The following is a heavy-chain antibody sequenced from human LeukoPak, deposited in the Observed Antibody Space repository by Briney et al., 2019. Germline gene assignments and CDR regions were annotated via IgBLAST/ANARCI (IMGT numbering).Heavy chain of an antibody. V-gene: IGHV4-61*02. J-gene: IGHJ6*03. CDR2: IYMSGST. CDR3: ARVVWGGDFHYSLDV. Sequence: PSETLSLTCTVSGGSIRSGTDYWSWIRQPAGKGLEWIGRIYMSGSTDYNPSFKSRVTMSVDTSKNQVSLKLRSVTAADTAVYYCARVVWGGDFHYSLDVWGKGTTVIVS. CDR1: GGSIRSGTDY. D-gene: IGHD7-27*01.